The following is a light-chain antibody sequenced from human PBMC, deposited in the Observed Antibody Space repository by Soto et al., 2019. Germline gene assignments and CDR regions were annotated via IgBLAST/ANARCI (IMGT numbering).Light chain of an antibody. J-gene: IGKJ4*01. V-gene: IGKV3-11*01. CDR2: DTS. Sequence: EIVLTQSPATLSLSPGERATLSCRASQSVTSYLAWYQQKPGQAPRLLIYDTSNRATGIPARFSGSGSGTDFSLTISSLEPEDFAVYYCQQRSTLSPSLTFGGGTKVEIK. CDR1: QSVTSY. CDR3: QQRSTLSPSLT.